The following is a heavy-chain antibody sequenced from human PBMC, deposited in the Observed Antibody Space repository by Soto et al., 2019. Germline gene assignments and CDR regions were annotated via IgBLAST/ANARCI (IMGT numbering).Heavy chain of an antibody. Sequence: PVGSLRLSCAASGFTFSSYAMHWVRQAPGKGLEWVAVISYDGSNKYYADSVKGRFTISRDNSKNTLYLQMNSLRAEDTAVYYCARDRRQWLADEYFQHWGQGTLVTVSS. D-gene: IGHD6-19*01. CDR1: GFTFSSYA. CDR3: ARDRRQWLADEYFQH. CDR2: ISYDGSNK. J-gene: IGHJ1*01. V-gene: IGHV3-30-3*01.